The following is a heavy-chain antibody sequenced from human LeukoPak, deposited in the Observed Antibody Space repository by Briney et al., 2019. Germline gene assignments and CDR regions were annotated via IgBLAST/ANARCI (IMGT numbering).Heavy chain of an antibody. V-gene: IGHV3-21*01. CDR2: IRSSGSYI. D-gene: IGHD3-3*02. J-gene: IGHJ4*02. CDR3: ARRLAVSPFDY. Sequence: PGGSLRLSCTASGFTFDSYNLNWVRQAPGKGLEWVSSIRSSGSYIYYADSVKGRFTISRDNAKNSLYLQMNSLRAEDTAVYFCARRLAVSPFDYWGQGTLVTVSS. CDR1: GFTFDSYN.